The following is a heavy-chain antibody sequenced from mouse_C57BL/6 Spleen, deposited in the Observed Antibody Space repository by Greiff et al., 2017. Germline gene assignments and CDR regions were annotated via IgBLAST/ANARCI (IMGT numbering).Heavy chain of an antibody. CDR2: ISDGGSYT. V-gene: IGHV5-4*01. D-gene: IGHD2-4*01. Sequence: EVHLVESGGGLVKPGGSLKLSCAASGFTFSSYAMSWVRQTPEKRLEWVATISDGGSYTYYPDNVKGRFTISRDNAKNNLYLQMSHLKSEDTAMYYCAREDYDGAWFAYGGQGTLVTVSA. CDR1: GFTFSSYA. CDR3: AREDYDGAWFAY. J-gene: IGHJ3*01.